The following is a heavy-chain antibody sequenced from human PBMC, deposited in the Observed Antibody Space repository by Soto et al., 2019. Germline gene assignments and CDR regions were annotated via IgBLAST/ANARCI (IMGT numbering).Heavy chain of an antibody. Sequence: PGESLKISCKGSGYSFAGYWITWVRQKPGKGLEWMGRIDPSDTQTYPSFKGQVTISADKSISTAYLQWSSLKASDTAMYYCARLQDSISTPHPLYYYYGMDVWGQGTTVTVSS. CDR3: ARLQDSISTPHPLYYYYGMDV. CDR1: GYSFAGYW. V-gene: IGHV5-10-1*04. CDR2: IDPSDTQT. J-gene: IGHJ6*02. D-gene: IGHD6-6*01.